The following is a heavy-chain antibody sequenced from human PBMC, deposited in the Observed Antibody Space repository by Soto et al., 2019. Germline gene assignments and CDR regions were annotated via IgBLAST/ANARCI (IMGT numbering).Heavy chain of an antibody. CDR3: ARQYGVIMAWFDP. J-gene: IGHJ5*02. V-gene: IGHV4-39*01. CDR1: GGSISSSSYY. Sequence: SETLSLTCTVSGGSISSSSYYWGWIRQPPGKGLEWIGSIYYSGSTYYNPSLKSRVTISVDTSKNQFSLKLSSVTAADTAVYYCARQYGVIMAWFDPWGQGTLVTVSS. CDR2: IYYSGST. D-gene: IGHD3-3*01.